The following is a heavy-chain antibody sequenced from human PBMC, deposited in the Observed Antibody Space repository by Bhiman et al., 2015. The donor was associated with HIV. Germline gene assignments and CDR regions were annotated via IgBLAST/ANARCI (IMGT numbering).Heavy chain of an antibody. V-gene: IGHV3-49*05. CDR1: GFTFGDYA. CDR3: SRDNPNCSSTSCPSFDY. CDR2: IRSKAYGGTT. J-gene: IGHJ4*02. Sequence: EVQLVESGGGLVKPGGSLRLSCTASGFTFGDYAMSWFRQAPGKGLEWVGFIRSKAYGGTTEYAASVKGRFTISRDDSKSIAYLQMNSLKTEDTAVYSCSRDNPNCSSTSCPSFDYWGQGTLVTVSS. D-gene: IGHD2-2*01.